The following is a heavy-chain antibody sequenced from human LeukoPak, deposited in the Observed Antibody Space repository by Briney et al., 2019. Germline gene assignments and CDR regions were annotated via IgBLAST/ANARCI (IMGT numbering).Heavy chain of an antibody. CDR1: GGSISSYY. CDR2: IYYSGST. D-gene: IGHD3-16*02. V-gene: IGHV4-59*01. J-gene: IGHJ4*02. CDR3: ARGFLPVRLGELSFFDY. Sequence: PSETLSLTCTVCGGSISSYYWSWLRQPPGKGLEWIGYIYYSGSTNFNPSLKRRVTISVETSKNQFSLTLSSVTTAGHAVFFFARGFLPVRLGELSFFDYWGQGTLVTVSS.